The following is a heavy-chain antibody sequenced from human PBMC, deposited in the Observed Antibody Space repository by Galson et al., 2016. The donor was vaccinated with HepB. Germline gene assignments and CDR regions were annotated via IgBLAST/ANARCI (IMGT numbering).Heavy chain of an antibody. D-gene: IGHD3-10*01. J-gene: IGHJ4*02. CDR3: AKDYGAGSYYTPYYFDY. Sequence: SLRLSCAASGFTFSDYXMHXVRQAXGKGLEWVAVISYDGTNTYYVDSVKGRFTISRDDSKNTVYLQMNSLRAEDTAVYYCAKDYGAGSYYTPYYFDYWGQGTLVTVSS. V-gene: IGHV3-30*18. CDR2: ISYDGTNT. CDR1: GFTFSDYX.